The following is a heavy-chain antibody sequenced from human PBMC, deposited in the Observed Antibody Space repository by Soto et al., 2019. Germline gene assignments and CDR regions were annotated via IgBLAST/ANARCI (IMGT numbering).Heavy chain of an antibody. V-gene: IGHV1-69*13. D-gene: IGHD3-9*01. CDR3: ARAEVYDILTGFYGMDV. Sequence: GASVKVSCKASGYTFTGYYMHWVRQAPGQGLEWMGGIIPIFGTANYAQKFQGRVTITADESTSTAYMELSSLRSEDTAVYYCARAEVYDILTGFYGMDVWGQGTTVTVSS. CDR1: GYTFTGYY. CDR2: IIPIFGTA. J-gene: IGHJ6*02.